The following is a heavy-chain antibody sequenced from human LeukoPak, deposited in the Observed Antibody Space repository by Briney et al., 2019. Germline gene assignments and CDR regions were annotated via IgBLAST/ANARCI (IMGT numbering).Heavy chain of an antibody. CDR1: GFTFSTYG. CDR2: ISYDGSNK. D-gene: IGHD3-16*01. Sequence: GGSLRLSCAASGFTFSTYGMHWVRQAPGKGLEWVAVISYDGSNKYYADSVKGRFTISRDNSKNTLYLQMNSLRAEDTAVYYCARDADRGRYGHGMDVWGQGTTVTVSS. CDR3: ARDADRGRYGHGMDV. V-gene: IGHV3-30*03. J-gene: IGHJ6*02.